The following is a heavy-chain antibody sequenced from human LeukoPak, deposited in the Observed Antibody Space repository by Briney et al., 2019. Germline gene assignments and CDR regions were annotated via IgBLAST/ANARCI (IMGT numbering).Heavy chain of an antibody. J-gene: IGHJ3*02. D-gene: IGHD5-18*01. V-gene: IGHV1-2*02. Sequence: VASVKFSCKASGYTFTNYGISWVRQAPGQGLEWMGWINPNSGGTNNAQKFQGRVTMTRDTSISTAYMELSSLGYDDTAVYYCARIISYGGADGFDIWGQGTMVTASS. CDR2: INPNSGGT. CDR3: ARIISYGGADGFDI. CDR1: GYTFTNYG.